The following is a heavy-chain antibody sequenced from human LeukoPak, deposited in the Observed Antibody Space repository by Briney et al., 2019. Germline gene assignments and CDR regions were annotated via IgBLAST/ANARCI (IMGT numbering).Heavy chain of an antibody. J-gene: IGHJ4*02. V-gene: IGHV4-39*07. CDR2: MYFGGRT. D-gene: IGHD3-16*01. CDR1: GGSVSSRNYY. CDR3: ARGARYYDYVWGSYLKGPNFDY. Sequence: SETLSLTCTVSGGSVSSRNYYWGWIRQSPGKRLEWIGTMYFGGRTNYNPSLKSRVTISVDTSKNQFSLKLSSVTAADTAVYYCARGARYYDYVWGSYLKGPNFDYWGQGTLVTVSS.